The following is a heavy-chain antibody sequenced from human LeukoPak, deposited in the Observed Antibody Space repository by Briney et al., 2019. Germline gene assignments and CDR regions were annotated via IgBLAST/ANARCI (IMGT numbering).Heavy chain of an antibody. CDR1: GFSFNDYY. Sequence: GGSLRLSCAASGFSFNDYYISWVRQAPGKGLGWLSYINIGGTNTHYADSVKGRFTISRDNAKKSLYLEMNNLRAEDTAVYYCATDGAGFDTWGQGVLVTVSS. V-gene: IGHV3-11*01. J-gene: IGHJ5*02. CDR2: INIGGTNT. CDR3: ATDGAGFDT.